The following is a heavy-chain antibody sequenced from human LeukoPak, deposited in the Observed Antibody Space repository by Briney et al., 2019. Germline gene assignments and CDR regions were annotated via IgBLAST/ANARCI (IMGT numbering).Heavy chain of an antibody. CDR3: ARQPEGWYGSYYYYMDV. Sequence: SETLSLTCTVSGGSISSGTYYWSWIRQPAGKGLEWIGRIYTSGSTNYNPSLKSRVTISVDTSKNQFSLKLSSVTAADTAVYYCARQPEGWYGSYYYYMDVRGKGTTVTISS. J-gene: IGHJ6*03. D-gene: IGHD6-19*01. CDR2: IYTSGST. V-gene: IGHV4-61*02. CDR1: GGSISSGTYY.